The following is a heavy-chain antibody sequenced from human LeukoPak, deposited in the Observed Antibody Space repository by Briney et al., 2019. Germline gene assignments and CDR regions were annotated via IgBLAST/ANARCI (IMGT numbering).Heavy chain of an antibody. J-gene: IGHJ5*02. V-gene: IGHV3-23*01. CDR1: GFTFSIYA. D-gene: IGHD2-2*01. CDR2: ISGSGGST. CDR3: AKDAHKIYCSSTSCPNWFDP. Sequence: GGSLRLSCAASGFTFSIYAMSWVRQAPGKGLEWVSAISGSGGSTYYADSVKGRFTISRDNSKNTLYLQMNSLRAEDTAVYYCAKDAHKIYCSSTSCPNWFDPWGQGTLVTVSS.